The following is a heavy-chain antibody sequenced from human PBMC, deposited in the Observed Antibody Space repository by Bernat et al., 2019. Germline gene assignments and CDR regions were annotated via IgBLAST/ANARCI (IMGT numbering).Heavy chain of an antibody. CDR3: ARTFSSRLGDLSLGF. D-gene: IGHD3-16*02. CDR1: GYAFTNYG. Sequence: QVQLVQSGAEVKKPGASVKVSCRAYGYAFTNYGISWVRQAPGQGLEWMGWISNYNGNTKSGNLQGRVTMTTDTSTSTAYLELRSLRSDDTAVYYCARTFSSRLGDLSLGFWGQGTLLTVSS. V-gene: IGHV1-18*01. J-gene: IGHJ4*02. CDR2: ISNYNGNT.